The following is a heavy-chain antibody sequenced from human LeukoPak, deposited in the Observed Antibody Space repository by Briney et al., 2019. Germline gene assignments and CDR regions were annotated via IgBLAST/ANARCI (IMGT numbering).Heavy chain of an antibody. CDR2: INWNGGST. CDR1: GFTFDDYG. Sequence: GGSLRPSCAASGFTFDDYGMSWVRQAPGKGLEWVSGINWNGGSTGYADSVKGRFTISRDNAKNSLYLQMNSLRAEDTALYYCASSSHSKSLIYWGQGTLVTVSS. D-gene: IGHD6-6*01. V-gene: IGHV3-20*04. CDR3: ASSSHSKSLIY. J-gene: IGHJ4*02.